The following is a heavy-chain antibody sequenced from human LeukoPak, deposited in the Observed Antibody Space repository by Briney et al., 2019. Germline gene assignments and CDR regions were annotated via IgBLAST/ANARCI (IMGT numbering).Heavy chain of an antibody. CDR3: KSIGSYCSGGSCYVYYYGMDV. CDR1: GFTFSSYE. J-gene: IGHJ6*02. CDR2: ISSSGSTI. V-gene: IGHV3-48*03. Sequence: PGGSLRLSCAASGFTFSSYEMNWVRQAPGKGLEWVSYISSSGSTIYYADSVKGRFTISRDNAKNSLYLQMNSLRAEDTAVYYCKSIGSYCSGGSCYVYYYGMDVWGQGTTVTVSS. D-gene: IGHD2-15*01.